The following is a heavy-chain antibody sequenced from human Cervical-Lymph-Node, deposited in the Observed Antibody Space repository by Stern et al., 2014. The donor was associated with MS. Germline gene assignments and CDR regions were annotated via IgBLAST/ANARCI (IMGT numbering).Heavy chain of an antibody. Sequence: EVQLVESGGGLVQPWGSLRLSCAASGFTFSTYWMHLVRQAPGKGLVWVSRINSDESSTTYANSVKGRFSISRDNDKNTLYLQMNSLRAEDTAVYYCARGVMVAATHAYDIWGQGTMVTISS. CDR2: INSDESST. CDR1: GFTFSTYW. V-gene: IGHV3-74*01. D-gene: IGHD2-15*01. CDR3: ARGVMVAATHAYDI. J-gene: IGHJ3*02.